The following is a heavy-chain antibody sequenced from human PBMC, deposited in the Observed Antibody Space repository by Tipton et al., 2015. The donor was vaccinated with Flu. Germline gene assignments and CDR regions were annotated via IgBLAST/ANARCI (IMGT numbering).Heavy chain of an antibody. J-gene: IGHJ4*02. CDR1: GFTFSSYE. D-gene: IGHD7-27*01. Sequence: VQLVQSGGGLVQPGGSLRLSCAAPGFTFSSYEMNWVRQAPGKGLEWLSYISGSGNNISYADSVRGRFTISRDNTKKSLYLQLNSLRAEDTAIDYCATLTGDDYWGQGIMVTASS. CDR2: ISGSGNNI. V-gene: IGHV3-48*03. CDR3: ATLTGDDY.